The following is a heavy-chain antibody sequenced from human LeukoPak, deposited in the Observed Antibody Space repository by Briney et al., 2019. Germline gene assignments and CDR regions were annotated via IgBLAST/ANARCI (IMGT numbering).Heavy chain of an antibody. J-gene: IGHJ4*02. CDR3: ASPLSSGWYYFDY. Sequence: GGSLRLSCAAPGFAFSSYAMHWGRQAPGKGRGWVAVISYDGSNKYYADSVKGRFTISRDNSKNTLYLQMNSLRAEDTAVYYCASPLSSGWYYFDYWGQGTLVTVSS. CDR2: ISYDGSNK. D-gene: IGHD6-19*01. CDR1: GFAFSSYA. V-gene: IGHV3-30-3*01.